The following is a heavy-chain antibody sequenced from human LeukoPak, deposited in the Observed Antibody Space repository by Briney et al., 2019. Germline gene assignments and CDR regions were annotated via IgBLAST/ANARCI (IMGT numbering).Heavy chain of an antibody. CDR2: INPDGSNS. Sequence: GGSLRLSCAASGFTFSNYWMHWVRQAPGKGLEWVSRINPDGSNSNYTDSVKGRFTMSRDNAKNTVYLQMDSLRAEDTALFYCVRQAVSGDSGIAYWGRGTLVTVSS. D-gene: IGHD2-21*02. V-gene: IGHV3-74*01. J-gene: IGHJ4*02. CDR3: VRQAVSGDSGIAY. CDR1: GFTFSNYW.